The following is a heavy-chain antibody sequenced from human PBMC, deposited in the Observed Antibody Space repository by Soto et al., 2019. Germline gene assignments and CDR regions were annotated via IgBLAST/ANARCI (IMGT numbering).Heavy chain of an antibody. CDR3: ARVSYSSYPPYYYGMDV. V-gene: IGHV4-31*03. CDR2: IYYSGST. D-gene: IGHD6-6*01. CDR1: GGSISSGGYY. J-gene: IGHJ6*02. Sequence: SETLSLTCTVSGGSISSGGYYWSWIRQHPGKGLEWIGYIYYSGSTYYNPSLKSRVTISVDTSKNQFSLKLSSVTAADTAVYYCARVSYSSYPPYYYGMDVWGQGTTLTSP.